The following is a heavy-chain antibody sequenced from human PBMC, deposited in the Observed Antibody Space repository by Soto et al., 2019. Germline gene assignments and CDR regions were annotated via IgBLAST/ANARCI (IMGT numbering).Heavy chain of an antibody. J-gene: IGHJ4*02. D-gene: IGHD7-27*01. CDR1: GGTFSTSA. Sequence: QVQLVQSGAEVRKPGSSVKVSCKASGGTFSTSAMNWVRQAPGQGLEWMGSIIPVFGTATYTQSFQGRLTITADGSTTTGYMELSSLRSEDTAVYYCATKLNGDLDFWGQGTLLIVSS. CDR2: IIPVFGTA. V-gene: IGHV1-69*15. CDR3: ATKLNGDLDF.